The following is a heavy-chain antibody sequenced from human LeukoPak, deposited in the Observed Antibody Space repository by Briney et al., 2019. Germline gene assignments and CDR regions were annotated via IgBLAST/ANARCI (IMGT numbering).Heavy chain of an antibody. J-gene: IGHJ6*03. CDR1: GFTFSSYW. CDR3: AREYYFYHMDG. CDR2: IKTDGSST. Sequence: GGSLRLSCAASGFTFSSYWMHWVRQAPGKGLVWVSHIKTDGSSTNYAESVKGRFTISRDNAENSLYLQMNSLRAEDTAVYYCAREYYFYHMDGWGEGTTVTVSS. V-gene: IGHV3-74*01.